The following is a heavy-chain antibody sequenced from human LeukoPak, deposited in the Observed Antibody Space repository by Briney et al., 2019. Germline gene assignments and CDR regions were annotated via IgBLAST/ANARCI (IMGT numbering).Heavy chain of an antibody. V-gene: IGHV3-64*02. Sequence: QSGGSLRLSCAASGFSFSNYAMHWVRQAPGKGLEFVSAISSNGGSTHYIDSVKGRFTISRDTSKNTLFLQMGSLRAEDTAVYYCAYGSGSHQGAFDIWGQGTMVTVSS. CDR2: ISSNGGST. J-gene: IGHJ3*02. CDR1: GFSFSNYA. D-gene: IGHD3-10*01. CDR3: AYGSGSHQGAFDI.